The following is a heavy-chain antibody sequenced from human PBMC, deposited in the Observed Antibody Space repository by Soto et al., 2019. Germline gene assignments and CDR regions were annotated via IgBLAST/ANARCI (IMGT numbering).Heavy chain of an antibody. V-gene: IGHV3-23*01. Sequence: EVQLLESGGGLVQPGGSLRLSCAXSGXTXXXYAMSWVRQAPGKGLGWVSTINTSGGNTYFADSVKGRFTISRDNSKNTLYLQMNSLRAEDTAIYYCANRGKYYFDYWGQGILVTVSS. CDR3: ANRGKYYFDY. CDR1: GXTXXXYA. CDR2: INTSGGNT. J-gene: IGHJ4*02.